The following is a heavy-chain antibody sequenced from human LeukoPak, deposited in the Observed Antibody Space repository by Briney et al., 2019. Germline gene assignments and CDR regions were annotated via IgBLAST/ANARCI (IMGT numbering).Heavy chain of an antibody. CDR3: ARAYDILTGLDY. Sequence: GGSLRLSCAASGFTVSSNYMSWVRQAPGEGLEWVSVIYSGGSTYYADSVKGRFTTSRDNSKNTLYLQMNSLRAEDTAVYYCARAYDILTGLDYWGQGTLVTVSS. D-gene: IGHD3-9*01. CDR1: GFTVSSNY. V-gene: IGHV3-53*01. CDR2: IYSGGST. J-gene: IGHJ4*02.